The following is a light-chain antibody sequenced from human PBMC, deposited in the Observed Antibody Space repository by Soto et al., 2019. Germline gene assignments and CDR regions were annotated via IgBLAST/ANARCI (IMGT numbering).Light chain of an antibody. Sequence: DIQMTQSPSSVSASVGDRVTISCQASQGISRSLAWYQQKPGKAPKLLIYAASSLQSGVPSRFSGSGFGTDFTLTISSLQPEDSAIYYCQQADTFPITVGQWTRLEI. J-gene: IGKJ5*01. V-gene: IGKV1D-12*01. CDR1: QGISRS. CDR3: QQADTFPIT. CDR2: AAS.